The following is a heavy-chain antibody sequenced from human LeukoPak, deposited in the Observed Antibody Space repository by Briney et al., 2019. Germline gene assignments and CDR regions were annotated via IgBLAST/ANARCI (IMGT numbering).Heavy chain of an antibody. CDR2: ISYDGTKK. CDR3: ARVNTIFGVDIVSLGAEFEF. V-gene: IGHV3-30*03. D-gene: IGHD3-3*02. CDR1: GFTFGTYA. J-gene: IGHJ4*02. Sequence: PGGSLILSCGASGFTFGTYAMHWVRQAPGKGLECVSVISYDGTKKDYADSVKGRFTISRDNSNDTLYLQMNSLRPEDTALYYCARVNTIFGVDIVSLGAEFEFWGQGTLVTVSS.